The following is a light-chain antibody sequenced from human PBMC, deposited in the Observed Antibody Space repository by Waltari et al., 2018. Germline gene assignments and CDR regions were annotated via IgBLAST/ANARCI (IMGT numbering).Light chain of an antibody. J-gene: IGKJ5*01. CDR3: KQYNSYSIT. CDR1: QSLSSW. CDR2: KAS. V-gene: IGKV1-5*03. Sequence: DIQMTQSPSTLSASVGERVTITCRASQSLSSWLAWYQQKPGKAPKLLIYKASSLESGVPSRFSGSGSGTEFTLTISSLQPDDFATYYCKQYNSYSITFGQGTRLEIK.